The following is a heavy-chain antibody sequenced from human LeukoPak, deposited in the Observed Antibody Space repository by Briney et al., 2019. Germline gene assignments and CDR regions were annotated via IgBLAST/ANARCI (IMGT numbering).Heavy chain of an antibody. V-gene: IGHV4-30-4*08. D-gene: IGHD6-13*01. CDR1: GGSISSGDYY. Sequence: PSQTLSLTCTVSGGSISSGDYYWSWIRQPPGKGLEWIGYIYYSGSTYYNPSLKSRVTISVDTSKNQFSLKLSPVTAADTAVYYCAGQQPLAYIDYWGQGTLVTVSS. CDR2: IYYSGST. CDR3: AGQQPLAYIDY. J-gene: IGHJ4*02.